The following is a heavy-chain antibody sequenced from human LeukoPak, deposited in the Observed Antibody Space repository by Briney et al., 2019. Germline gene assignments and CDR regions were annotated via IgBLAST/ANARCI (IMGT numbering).Heavy chain of an antibody. J-gene: IGHJ4*02. CDR3: ASGYSYGDGTYYFDY. V-gene: IGHV1-69*04. CDR1: GGTFSSYA. D-gene: IGHD5-18*01. CDR2: IIPLFGIA. Sequence: ASVKVSCKAPGGTFSSYAISWVRQAPGQGLVCMGRIIPLFGIANYAQKFQGRVTITADKSTSTAYMELRSLRSEDTAVYYCASGYSYGDGTYYFDYWGQGTLVTVSS.